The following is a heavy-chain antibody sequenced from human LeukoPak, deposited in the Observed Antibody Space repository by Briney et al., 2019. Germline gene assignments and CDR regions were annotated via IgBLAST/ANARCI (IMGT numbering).Heavy chain of an antibody. D-gene: IGHD3-9*01. J-gene: IGHJ5*02. CDR1: GGSITSYY. Sequence: SETLSPTCTVSGGSITSYYWSWIRQPPGKGLEWIGYIYYSGSTNYNPSLKSRVTISVDTSKNQFSLKLSSVTAADTAVYYCTSSAYDILTGSNWFDPWGQGTLVTVSS. CDR3: TSSAYDILTGSNWFDP. V-gene: IGHV4-59*12. CDR2: IYYSGST.